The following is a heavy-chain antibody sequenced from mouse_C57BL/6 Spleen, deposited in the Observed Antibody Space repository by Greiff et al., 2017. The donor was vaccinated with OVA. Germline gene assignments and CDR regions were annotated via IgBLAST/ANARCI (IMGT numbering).Heavy chain of an antibody. CDR3: ARMAYYSNYAWFAY. CDR1: GYTFTSYW. J-gene: IGHJ3*01. D-gene: IGHD2-5*01. V-gene: IGHV1-50*01. Sequence: QVQLQQPGAELVKPGASVKLSCKASGYTFTSYWMQWVKQRPGQGLEWIGEIDPSDSYTNYNQKFKGKATLTVDTSSSTAYMQLSSLTSEDSAVYDCARMAYYSNYAWFAYWGQGTLVTVSA. CDR2: IDPSDSYT.